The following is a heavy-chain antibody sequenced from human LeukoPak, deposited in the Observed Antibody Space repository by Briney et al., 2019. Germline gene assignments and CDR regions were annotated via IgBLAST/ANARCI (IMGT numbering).Heavy chain of an antibody. CDR2: ISSSSSTI. CDR3: ARGGSITMIVVYFDY. CDR1: GFTFSSYS. V-gene: IGHV3-48*01. Sequence: GGSLRLSCAASGFTFSSYSMNWVRQAPGKGLEWVSYISSSSSTIYYADSVKGRFTISRDNAKNSLYLQMNSLRAEDTAVYYCARGGSITMIVVYFDYWGQGTLVTVSS. J-gene: IGHJ4*02. D-gene: IGHD3-22*01.